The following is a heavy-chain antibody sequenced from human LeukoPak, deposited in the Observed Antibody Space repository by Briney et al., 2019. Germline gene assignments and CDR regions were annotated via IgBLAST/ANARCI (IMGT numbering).Heavy chain of an antibody. J-gene: IGHJ4*02. CDR3: ARHYCSGGSCYFDY. Sequence: SETLSLTCTVSGGSISSYYWSWIRQPPVKGLEWIGYIYYSGSTNYNPSLKSRVTISVDTSKNQFSLKLSSVTAADTAVYYCARHYCSGGSCYFDYWGQGTLVTVSS. V-gene: IGHV4-59*08. CDR2: IYYSGST. CDR1: GGSISSYY. D-gene: IGHD2-15*01.